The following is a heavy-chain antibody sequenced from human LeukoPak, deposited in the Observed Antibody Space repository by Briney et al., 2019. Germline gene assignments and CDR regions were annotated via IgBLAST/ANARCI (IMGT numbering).Heavy chain of an antibody. CDR2: IIPLLGTP. CDR1: GGTFTNYA. J-gene: IGHJ6*02. Sequence: SVKVSCKASGGTFTNYAISWVRQAPGQGLEWMGGIIPLLGTPNYAQKFQGRVTITADDSTSTAYMELTSLGSEDTAVYYCAEDSSMVTTRAPYYYYYLDVWGQGTTVTVSS. D-gene: IGHD4-17*01. CDR3: AEDSSMVTTRAPYYYYYLDV. V-gene: IGHV1-69*13.